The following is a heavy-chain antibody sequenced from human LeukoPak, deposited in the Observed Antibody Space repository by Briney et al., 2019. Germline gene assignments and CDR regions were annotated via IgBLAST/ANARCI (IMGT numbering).Heavy chain of an antibody. CDR2: IYYSGST. CDR3: AREVAAGSYRGFDY. Sequence: TSETLSLTCTVSGGSVSSGSYYWSWIRQPPGKGLEWIGYIYYSGSTNYNPSLKSQVTMSVDTSKNQFSLKVNYVTAADTATYYCAREVAAGSYRGFDYWGQGTLVTVSS. CDR1: GGSVSSGSYY. D-gene: IGHD6-19*01. V-gene: IGHV4-61*01. J-gene: IGHJ4*01.